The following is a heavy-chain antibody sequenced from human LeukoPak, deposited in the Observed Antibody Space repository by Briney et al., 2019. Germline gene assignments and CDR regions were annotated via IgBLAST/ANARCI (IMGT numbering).Heavy chain of an antibody. CDR1: GYTFTTYG. Sequence: GASVKVSCKASGYTFTTYGISWVRQAPGQGLEWMGWISPYNGNTNSAQKLQGRVTMTTDASTTTAYMELRSLRSDDTAVYYCARSGGYCSSGSCYPNWVDPWGQGTLVIVSS. V-gene: IGHV1-18*01. CDR3: ARSGGYCSSGSCYPNWVDP. D-gene: IGHD2-15*01. J-gene: IGHJ5*02. CDR2: ISPYNGNT.